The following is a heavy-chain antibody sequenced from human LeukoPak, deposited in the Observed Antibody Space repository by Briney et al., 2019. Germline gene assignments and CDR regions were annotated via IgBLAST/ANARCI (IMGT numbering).Heavy chain of an antibody. J-gene: IGHJ4*02. V-gene: IGHV3-7*01. Sequence: GGSLRLSCAASGFTFSSYWMSWVRQAPGKGLEWVANIKQDGSEKYYVDSVKGRFTISRDNAKNSLYLQMNSLRAEDTAVYYCARVSQGELLLLYYFDYWGQGTLVTVSS. CDR3: ARVSQGELLLLYYFDY. D-gene: IGHD1-26*01. CDR2: IKQDGSEK. CDR1: GFTFSSYW.